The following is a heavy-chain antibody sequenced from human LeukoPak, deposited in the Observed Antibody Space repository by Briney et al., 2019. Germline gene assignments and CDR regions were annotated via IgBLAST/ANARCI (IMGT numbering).Heavy chain of an antibody. V-gene: IGHV4-39*01. CDR2: IYYSGST. CDR1: GGSISSSSYY. D-gene: IGHD3-10*01. J-gene: IGHJ5*02. Sequence: SETLSLTCTVSGGSISSSSYYWGWIRQPPGKGLEWIGSIYYSGSTYYNPSLKSRDTISVDTSKNQFSLKLSSVTAADTAVYYCARAKFGFGELLSWFDPWGQGTLVTVSS. CDR3: ARAKFGFGELLSWFDP.